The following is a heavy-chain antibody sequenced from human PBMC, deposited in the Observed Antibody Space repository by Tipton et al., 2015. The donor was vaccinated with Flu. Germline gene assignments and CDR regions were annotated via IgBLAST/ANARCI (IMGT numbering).Heavy chain of an antibody. J-gene: IGHJ4*02. CDR3: AGDRGFGAYSFEY. V-gene: IGHV1-46*01. Sequence: QLVQSGAEVKKPGASVRVSCTASGYTFTNYNMHWVRQAPGQGPEWMGIIHPAGGGTTYAQRFQGRVTLTRDKSTSTVYMELSGLRSEDTAFYYCAGDRGFGAYSFEYWGQGTLVTVA. CDR2: IHPAGGGT. CDR1: GYTFTNYN. D-gene: IGHD5-18*01.